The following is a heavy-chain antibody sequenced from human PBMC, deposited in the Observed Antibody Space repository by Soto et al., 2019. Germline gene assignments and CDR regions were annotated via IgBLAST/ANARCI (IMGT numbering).Heavy chain of an antibody. CDR1: GFTFSSYA. D-gene: IGHD1-26*01. V-gene: IGHV3-23*01. CDR3: AIRGSGSYYDY. Sequence: EVQLLESGGGLVQPGGSLRLSCAASGFTFSSYAMRWVRQAPVKGLEWVSAISGSGDSTYYADSVKGRFTISRDNSKNTLYLQMNSLRAEDPAVYYCAIRGSGSYYDYWGQGTRVTVSS. CDR2: ISGSGDST. J-gene: IGHJ4*02.